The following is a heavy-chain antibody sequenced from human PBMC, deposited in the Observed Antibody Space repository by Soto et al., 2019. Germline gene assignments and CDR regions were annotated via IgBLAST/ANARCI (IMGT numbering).Heavy chain of an antibody. Sequence: GGSLRLSCTASGFTFDTYTMNWLRQAPGRGLEWVSSISAPTTYKYYAASVEGRFTISRDNAKNSLYLQTNSLGAEDTAVYYCARGSASKSGHLWYFDLWGRGTLVTVSP. CDR3: ARGSASKSGHLWYFDL. CDR2: ISAPTTYK. D-gene: IGHD2-8*02. J-gene: IGHJ2*01. CDR1: GFTFDTYT. V-gene: IGHV3-21*01.